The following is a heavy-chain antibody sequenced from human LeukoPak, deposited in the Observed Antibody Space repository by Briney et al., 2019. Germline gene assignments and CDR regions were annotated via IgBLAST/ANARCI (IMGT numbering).Heavy chain of an antibody. Sequence: SETLSLTCTVSGGPISTYYWNWIRQPPGKGLEWIGYIYHSGSTNYNPSLQSRVTISVDTSKNQFSLNLNSVTAADTAVYYCAKGGKWDVTPFDYWGQGTLVTVSS. CDR2: IYHSGST. CDR3: AKGGKWDVTPFDY. D-gene: IGHD1-26*01. CDR1: GGPISTYY. J-gene: IGHJ4*02. V-gene: IGHV4-59*01.